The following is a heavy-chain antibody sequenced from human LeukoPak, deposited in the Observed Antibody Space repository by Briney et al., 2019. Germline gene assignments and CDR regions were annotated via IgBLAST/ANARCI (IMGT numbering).Heavy chain of an antibody. CDR2: IYHSGST. CDR3: ARYYDFWSGPYYFDY. V-gene: IGHV4-38-2*01. J-gene: IGHJ4*02. CDR1: GYSISSGYY. D-gene: IGHD3-3*01. Sequence: SETLSLTCAVSGYSISSGYYWGWIRQPPGKGLGWIGSIYHSGSTYYNPSLKSRVTISVDTSKNQFSLKLSSVTAADTAVYYCARYYDFWSGPYYFDYWGQGTLVTVSS.